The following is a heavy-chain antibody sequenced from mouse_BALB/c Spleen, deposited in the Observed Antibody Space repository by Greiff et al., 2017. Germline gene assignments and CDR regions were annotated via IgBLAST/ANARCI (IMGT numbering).Heavy chain of an antibody. J-gene: IGHJ3*01. Sequence: VQLQQSGAELVKPGASVKLSCTASGFNIKDTYMHWVKQRPEQGLEWIGRIDPANGNTKYDPKFQGKATITADTSSNTAYLQLSSLTSEDTAVYYCALLLPTRKGFAYWGQGTLFTVSA. CDR2: IDPANGNT. CDR1: GFNIKDTY. V-gene: IGHV14-3*02. D-gene: IGHD1-1*01. CDR3: ALLLPTRKGFAY.